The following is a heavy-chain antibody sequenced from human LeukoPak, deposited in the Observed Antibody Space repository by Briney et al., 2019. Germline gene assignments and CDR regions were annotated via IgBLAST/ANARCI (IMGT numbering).Heavy chain of an antibody. Sequence: GGSLRLSCAASGFTFSNYAMSWVRQAPGKGLEWVSGISGSGGSTYYADSVKGRFTISRDNTKNTLYLQMNSLRAEDTAVYYCAKDRHAPGRYCSSTSCFPFDSWGQGTLVTVSS. J-gene: IGHJ5*01. CDR2: ISGSGGST. D-gene: IGHD2-2*01. CDR1: GFTFSNYA. CDR3: AKDRHAPGRYCSSTSCFPFDS. V-gene: IGHV3-23*01.